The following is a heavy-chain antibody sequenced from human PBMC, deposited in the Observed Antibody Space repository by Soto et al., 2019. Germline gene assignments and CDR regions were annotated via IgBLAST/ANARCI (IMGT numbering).Heavy chain of an antibody. V-gene: IGHV4-61*01. CDR3: ARYDRGFDY. D-gene: IGHD2-8*01. Sequence: QVQLQESGPGLVKPSETLSLTCTVSGGSVSSGNYFWSWIRQPPGKGLEWIGYIYHSGSTNYNSSLKSRVTISLDTSKNQFSLNLNSVTAADTAVYYCARYDRGFDYWGQGTLVIVSS. CDR2: IYHSGST. CDR1: GGSVSSGNYF. J-gene: IGHJ4*02.